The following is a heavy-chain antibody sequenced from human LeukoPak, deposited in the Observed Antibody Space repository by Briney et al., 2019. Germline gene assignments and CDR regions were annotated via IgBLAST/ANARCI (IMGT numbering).Heavy chain of an antibody. CDR1: GGSFSGYY. D-gene: IGHD3-10*01. V-gene: IGHV4-34*01. CDR2: INHSGST. J-gene: IGHJ4*02. CDR3: AREIELRWFGESDY. Sequence: PSETLSLTCAVYGGSFSGYYWSWIRQPPGKGLEWIGEINHSGSTNYNPSLKSRVTISIDTSKNQFSLKLSSVTPADTAVYYCAREIELRWFGESDYWSQGTQVTVSS.